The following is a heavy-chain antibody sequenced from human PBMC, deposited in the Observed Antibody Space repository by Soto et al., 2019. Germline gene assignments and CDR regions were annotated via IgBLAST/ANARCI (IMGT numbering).Heavy chain of an antibody. J-gene: IGHJ2*01. CDR2: IGTAGDT. CDR1: GFTFSSYD. Sequence: EVQLVESGGGLVQPGGSLRLSCAASGFTFSSYDMHWVRQATGKGLECGSAIGTAGDTYYPGSVNGRFTISRENAKNSLYLQMNSLRAEDTAVYYCVIDSHPYVNSHWYVDLLGRGTLVTVSS. CDR3: VIDSHPYVNSHWYVDL. V-gene: IGHV3-13*04. D-gene: IGHD3-16*01.